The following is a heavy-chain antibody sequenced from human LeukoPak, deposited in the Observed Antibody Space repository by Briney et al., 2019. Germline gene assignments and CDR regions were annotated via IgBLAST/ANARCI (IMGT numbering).Heavy chain of an antibody. V-gene: IGHV1-2*06. CDR2: INPNSGGT. D-gene: IGHD5-24*01. Sequence: ASVKVSCKASGYTFTGYYMHWVRQAPGQGLEWMGRINPNSGGTNYAQKFQGRVTMTRDTSISTAYMELSRLRSDDTAVYYCARSGARDGYNYNWFDPWGQGTLVPVSS. CDR1: GYTFTGYY. CDR3: ARSGARDGYNYNWFDP. J-gene: IGHJ5*02.